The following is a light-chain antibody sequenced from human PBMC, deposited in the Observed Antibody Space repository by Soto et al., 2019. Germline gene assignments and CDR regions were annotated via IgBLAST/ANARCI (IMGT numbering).Light chain of an antibody. V-gene: IGLV2-8*01. CDR3: SSYAGSNNLV. CDR2: EVS. CDR1: SSDVGGYNS. J-gene: IGLJ2*01. Sequence: QSVLTQPPSASGSPGQSVTISCTGTSSDVGGYNSVSWYQQHPGKVPRLMIYEVSKRPSGVPDRFSGSKSANTASLTVSGLQAEDEADYYCSSYAGSNNLVFGGGTKLTVL.